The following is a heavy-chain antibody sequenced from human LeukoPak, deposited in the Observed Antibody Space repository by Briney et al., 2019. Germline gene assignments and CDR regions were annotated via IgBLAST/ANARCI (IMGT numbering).Heavy chain of an antibody. Sequence: GGSLRLSCAGSGFIFGDYYMSWIRQTPGKGLEWLSYISSSGSTIYYADSVKGRFTISRDNAKNSLYLQMNSLRAEDTAVYYCARDTAAAGTKPFDYWGQGTLVTVSS. CDR1: GFIFGDYY. J-gene: IGHJ4*02. D-gene: IGHD6-13*01. CDR2: ISSSGSTI. V-gene: IGHV3-11*04. CDR3: ARDTAAAGTKPFDY.